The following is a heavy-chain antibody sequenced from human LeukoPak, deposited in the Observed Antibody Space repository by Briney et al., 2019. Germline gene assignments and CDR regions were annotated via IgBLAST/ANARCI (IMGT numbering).Heavy chain of an antibody. CDR2: ISYDGSNK. D-gene: IGHD4-17*01. Sequence: PGGSLRLSCAASGFTFSSYAMHWVRQAPGKGLEWVAVISYDGSNKYYADSVKGRFTISRDNSKNTLYLQVNSLRAEDTAVYYCARDRSVTTGWYFDYWGQGTLVTVSS. V-gene: IGHV3-30*04. CDR3: ARDRSVTTGWYFDY. J-gene: IGHJ4*02. CDR1: GFTFSSYA.